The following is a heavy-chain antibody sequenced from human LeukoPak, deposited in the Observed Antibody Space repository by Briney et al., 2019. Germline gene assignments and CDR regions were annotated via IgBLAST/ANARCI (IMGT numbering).Heavy chain of an antibody. D-gene: IGHD4-11*01. CDR2: ISYTESP. J-gene: IGHJ5*02. CDR3: ARDQDYFDT. CDR1: GASISNSTYY. V-gene: IGHV4-39*07. Sequence: SETLSLTCSVSGASISNSTYYWGWIRQPPGKGLEWIGGISYTESPYFNPSLKSRVTMSLDTSKNQFSLKLSSVIATDTAVYYCARDQDYFDTWGQGTLVTVSS.